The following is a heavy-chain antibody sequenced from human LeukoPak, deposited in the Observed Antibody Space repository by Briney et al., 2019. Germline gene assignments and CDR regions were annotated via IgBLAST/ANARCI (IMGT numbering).Heavy chain of an antibody. D-gene: IGHD3-16*01. V-gene: IGHV3-21*01. CDR1: GFMFSSYS. Sequence: GGSLRLSCAASGFMFSSYSMNWVRQAPGKGLEWVSSISSTGTYIYYADSVKGRFTISRDKAKNSLYLQMSSLRVEDTAVYYCAREGRKLCFDYWGPGTLVTVSS. CDR3: AREGRKLCFDY. J-gene: IGHJ4*02. CDR2: ISSTGTYI.